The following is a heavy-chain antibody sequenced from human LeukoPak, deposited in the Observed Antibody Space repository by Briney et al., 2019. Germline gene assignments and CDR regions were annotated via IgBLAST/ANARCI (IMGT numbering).Heavy chain of an antibody. V-gene: IGHV5-51*01. CDR1: GYSFTSYW. J-gene: IGHJ4*02. CDR3: ARLSYYDSSGKLSSGYYFDY. Sequence: GESLKISRKGSGYSFTSYWIGWVRQMPGKGLEWMGIIYPGDSDTRYSPSFQGQVTISADKSISTAYLQWSSLKASDTAMYYCARLSYYDSSGKLSSGYYFDYWGQGTLVTVSS. D-gene: IGHD3-22*01. CDR2: IYPGDSDT.